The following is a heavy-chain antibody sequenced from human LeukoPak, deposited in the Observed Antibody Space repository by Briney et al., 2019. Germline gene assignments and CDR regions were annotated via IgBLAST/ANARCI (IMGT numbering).Heavy chain of an antibody. J-gene: IGHJ6*03. V-gene: IGHV3-30*18. CDR2: ISYDGSNK. CDR1: GFTFSSYW. CDR3: AKDATWYGSGSYYYYYYMDV. D-gene: IGHD3-10*01. Sequence: GGSLRLSCAASGFTFSSYWMSWVRQSPGKGLEWVAVISYDGSNKYYADSVKGRFTISRDNSKNTLYLQMNSLRAEDTAVYYCAKDATWYGSGSYYYYYYMDVWGKGTTVTVSS.